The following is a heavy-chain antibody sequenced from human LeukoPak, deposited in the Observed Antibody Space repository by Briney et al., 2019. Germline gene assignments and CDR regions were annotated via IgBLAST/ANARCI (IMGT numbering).Heavy chain of an antibody. V-gene: IGHV4-59*01. CDR3: ARVAPRNYDSSGYSFDY. CDR2: IYYSGST. J-gene: IGHJ4*02. D-gene: IGHD3-22*01. CDR1: GGSISSYY. Sequence: PSETLSLTCTVSGGSISSYYWSWIRQPPGKRLEWIGYIYYSGSTNYNPSLKSRVTISVDTSKNRFSLKLSSVTAADTAVYYCARVAPRNYDSSGYSFDYWGQGTLVTVSS.